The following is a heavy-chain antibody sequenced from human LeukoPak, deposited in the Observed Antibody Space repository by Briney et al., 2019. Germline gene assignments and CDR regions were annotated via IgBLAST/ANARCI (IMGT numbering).Heavy chain of an antibody. J-gene: IGHJ4*02. V-gene: IGHV1-46*01. CDR1: GYTFTSYY. D-gene: IGHD6-19*01. CDR3: ASQYSSGWYCFDY. Sequence: GASVKVSCKASGYTFTSYYMHWVRQAPGQGLEWMGIINPSGGSTIYAQKFQGRVTITRDMSTSTDYMELSRLRSDDTAVYYCASQYSSGWYCFDYWGQGTLVTVSS. CDR2: INPSGGST.